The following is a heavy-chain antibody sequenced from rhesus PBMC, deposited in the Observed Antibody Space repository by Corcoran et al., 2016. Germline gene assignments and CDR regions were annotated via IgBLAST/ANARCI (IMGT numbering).Heavy chain of an antibody. CDR1: GGSISSGYYY. J-gene: IGHJ4*01. Sequence: QVQLQESGPGLVKPSETLSLTFAVSGGSISSGYYYWSWIRQPQGKGLEWIGYITYSGSTSYNPALKSRVTISRDTSKNQFSLKLSSVTAADTAVYYCARDGNWGFFDYWGQGVLVTVSS. D-gene: IGHD7-45*01. V-gene: IGHV4-122*02. CDR3: ARDGNWGFFDY. CDR2: ITYSGST.